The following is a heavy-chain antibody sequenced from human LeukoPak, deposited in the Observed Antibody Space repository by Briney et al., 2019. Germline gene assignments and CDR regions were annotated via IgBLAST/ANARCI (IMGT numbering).Heavy chain of an antibody. CDR1: GFTFSSYE. Sequence: GESLRLSCAASGFTFSSYEMNWVRQAPGKGLEWVSYISSSGSTIYYADSVKGRFTISRDNAKNSLYLQMNTLRVEDTAVYFCARDLVWFGEPKGYYNYIDVWGRGTSVTVSS. CDR3: ARDLVWFGEPKGYYNYIDV. J-gene: IGHJ6*03. V-gene: IGHV3-48*03. CDR2: ISSSGSTI. D-gene: IGHD3-10*01.